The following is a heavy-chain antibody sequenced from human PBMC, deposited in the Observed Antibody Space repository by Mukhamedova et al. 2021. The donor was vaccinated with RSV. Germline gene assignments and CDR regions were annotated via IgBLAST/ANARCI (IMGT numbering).Heavy chain of an antibody. J-gene: IGHJ3*01. CDR1: GFTFSSYA. Sequence: GFTFSSYAMHWVRQVPGKGLEWVAVISYDGSNKYYADSVKGRFTISRDNSKNTLYLQMNSLRAEDTAVYYCARVAAYSSSFGAF. CDR2: ISYDGSNK. V-gene: IGHV3-30*04. D-gene: IGHD6-13*01. CDR3: ARVAAYSSSFGAF.